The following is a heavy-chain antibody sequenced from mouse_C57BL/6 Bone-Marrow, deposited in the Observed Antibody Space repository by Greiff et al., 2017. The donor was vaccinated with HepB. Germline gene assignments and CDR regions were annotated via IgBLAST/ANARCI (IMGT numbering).Heavy chain of an antibody. CDR1: GYAFSSSW. CDR2: IYPGDGDT. D-gene: IGHD2-1*01. CDR3: ASPSTPYAMDY. Sequence: VQLQQSGPELVKPGASVKISCKASGYAFSSSWMNWVKQRPGKGLEWIGRIYPGDGDTNYNGKFKGKATLTADKSSSTAYMQLSSLTSEDSAVYFCASPSTPYAMDYWGQGTSVTVSS. V-gene: IGHV1-82*01. J-gene: IGHJ4*01.